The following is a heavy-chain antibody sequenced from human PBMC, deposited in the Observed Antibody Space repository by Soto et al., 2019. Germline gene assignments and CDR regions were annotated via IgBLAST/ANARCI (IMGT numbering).Heavy chain of an antibody. CDR1: GGSISSYY. D-gene: IGHD3-22*01. CDR2: ISYSGSP. Sequence: QVQLQESGPGLVKPSETLSLTCTVPGGSISSYYWTWIRQSPEKGLECIGYISYSGSPNYNPSLNRRVIISVDTSTSQFSLKLTSVTAADTAVYYCARREGTSGYCYFWGQGILVTVSS. V-gene: IGHV4-59*01. J-gene: IGHJ4*02. CDR3: ARREGTSGYCYF.